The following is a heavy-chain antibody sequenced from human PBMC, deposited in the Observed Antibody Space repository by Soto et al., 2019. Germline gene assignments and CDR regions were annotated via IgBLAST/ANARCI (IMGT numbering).Heavy chain of an antibody. Sequence: SETLSLTCTVSGGSISSYYWSWIRQPPGKGLEWIGYIYYSGSTNYNPSLKSRVTISVDTSKNQSSLKLSPVTATDTAVYYCERGGTREHSSSPRYYFDYWGKETLVTVSS. CDR2: IYYSGST. CDR1: GGSISSYY. D-gene: IGHD6-13*01. V-gene: IGHV4-59*01. CDR3: ERGGTREHSSSPRYYFDY. J-gene: IGHJ4*02.